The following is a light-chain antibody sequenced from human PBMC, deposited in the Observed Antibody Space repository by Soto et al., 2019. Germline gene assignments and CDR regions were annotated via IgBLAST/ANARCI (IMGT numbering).Light chain of an antibody. CDR1: SPNIGSTYD. V-gene: IGLV1-40*01. CDR2: GNT. CDR3: QSYDDSLSVHYV. J-gene: IGLJ1*01. Sequence: QSVLTQPPSVSGAPGQRVPISCTGSSPNIGSTYDVQGYQQLPGTAPKLLIHGNTDRPSGVPDRFSGSKSGTSASLAITGLQADDEADYYCQSYDDSLSVHYVFGTGTKLTVL.